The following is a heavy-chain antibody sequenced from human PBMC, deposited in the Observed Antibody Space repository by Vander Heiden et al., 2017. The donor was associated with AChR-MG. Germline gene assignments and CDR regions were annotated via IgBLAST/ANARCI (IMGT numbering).Heavy chain of an antibody. CDR3: ARGGVARETYYYGMDV. D-gene: IGHD3-3*01. Sequence: QVQLVQSGAEVKKPGSSVKVSCKASGGTFSSYTISWVQQAPGQGLEGMGRIIPILGIANYAQKFQGRVTITADKSTSTAYMELSSLRSEDTAVYYCARGGVARETYYYGMDVWGQGTTVTVSS. J-gene: IGHJ6*02. CDR1: GGTFSSYT. V-gene: IGHV1-69*02. CDR2: IIPILGIA.